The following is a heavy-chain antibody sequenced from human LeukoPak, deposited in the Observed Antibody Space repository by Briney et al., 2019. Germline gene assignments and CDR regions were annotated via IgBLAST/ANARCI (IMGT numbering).Heavy chain of an antibody. CDR2: IYYSGST. J-gene: IGHJ4*02. CDR1: GGSISSSSYY. D-gene: IGHD3-10*01. Sequence: PSETLSLTCTVSGGSISSSSYYWGWIRQPPGKGLEWIGSIYYSGSTYYNPSLKSRVTISVDTSKNQFSLKLSSVTAPDTAVYYCARHSDYYGWGSYHYFDYWGQGTLVTVSS. V-gene: IGHV4-39*01. CDR3: ARHSDYYGWGSYHYFDY.